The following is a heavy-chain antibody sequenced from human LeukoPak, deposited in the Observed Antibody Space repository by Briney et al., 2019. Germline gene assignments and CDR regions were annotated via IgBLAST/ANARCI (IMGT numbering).Heavy chain of an antibody. Sequence: ASVKVSCKVSGYTLTELSMHWVRQAPGKGLEWMGGFDPEDGETIYAQKFQGRVTMTEDTSTDTAYMELSSLRSEDTAVYYCATLGRSSWYPISWGQGTLVTVSS. CDR3: ATLGRSSWYPIS. CDR1: GYTLTELS. J-gene: IGHJ5*02. CDR2: FDPEDGET. D-gene: IGHD6-13*01. V-gene: IGHV1-24*01.